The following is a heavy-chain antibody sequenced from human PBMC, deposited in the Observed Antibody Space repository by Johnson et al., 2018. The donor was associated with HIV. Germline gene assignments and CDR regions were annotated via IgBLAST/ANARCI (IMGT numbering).Heavy chain of an antibody. CDR1: GFTFSDYY. J-gene: IGHJ3*02. V-gene: IGHV3-11*04. CDR3: AGERNCGGDCDAFDI. CDR2: ISSSGSTI. D-gene: IGHD2-21*02. Sequence: QVQLVESGGGLVKPGGSLRLSCAASGFTFSDYYMSWIRQAPGKGLEWVSYISSSGSTIYYADSVKGRFTISRDNAKNSLYLQMNSLRAEDPAWYYCAGERNCGGDCDAFDIWGQGTMVTVSS.